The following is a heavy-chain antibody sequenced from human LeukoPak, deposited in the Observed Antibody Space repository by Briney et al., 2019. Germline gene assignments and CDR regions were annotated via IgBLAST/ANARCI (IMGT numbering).Heavy chain of an antibody. Sequence: ASVKVSCKASGYTFTSYGISWVRQAPGQGLGWMGWISAYNGNTNYAQKLQGRVTMTTDTSTSTAYMELRSLRSDDTAVYYCARDYFDSSGYYTAIDYWGQGTLVTVSS. CDR1: GYTFTSYG. CDR2: ISAYNGNT. D-gene: IGHD3-22*01. J-gene: IGHJ4*02. V-gene: IGHV1-18*01. CDR3: ARDYFDSSGYYTAIDY.